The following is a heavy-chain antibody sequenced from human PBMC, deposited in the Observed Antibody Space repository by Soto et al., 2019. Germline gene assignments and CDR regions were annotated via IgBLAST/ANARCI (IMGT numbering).Heavy chain of an antibody. CDR3: AKSISVLELLSY. V-gene: IGHV3-23*01. Sequence: GGSLRLSCAASGFTFSSYAMTWVRQAPGKGLEWVSTVSGSGLSTYYADSVKGRFTISRDNSKHTLYLQMNSLRADDTAVYYCAKSISVLELLSYWGQGTLVTVSS. CDR1: GFTFSSYA. D-gene: IGHD1-7*01. J-gene: IGHJ4*02. CDR2: VSGSGLST.